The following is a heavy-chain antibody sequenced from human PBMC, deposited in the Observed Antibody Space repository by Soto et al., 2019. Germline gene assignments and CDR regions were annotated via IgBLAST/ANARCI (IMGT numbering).Heavy chain of an antibody. CDR2: ISPNSGGT. J-gene: IGHJ4*02. CDR1: GYTFTDYY. D-gene: IGHD7-27*01. V-gene: IGHV1-2*04. Sequence: ASVKVSCKPSGYTFTDYYIHWVRQAPGQGLEWMGWISPNSGGTNYAQKFQGWVTMTRDTSLSTAYMELSRLTSDDTGVYYCARAGAEYFDYWAQGTLVTVSS. CDR3: ARAGAEYFDY.